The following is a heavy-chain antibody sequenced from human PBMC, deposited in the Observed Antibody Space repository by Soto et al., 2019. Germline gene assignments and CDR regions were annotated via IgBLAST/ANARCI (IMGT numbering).Heavy chain of an antibody. CDR1: GGTFNSYD. D-gene: IGHD3-22*01. Sequence: QVQLAQSGAEVKKPGSSMKVSCKASGGTFNSYDINWVRQAPGQGLEWMGGIIPIVETPKYAQKFQGRVTITADGSTNTGHMELGSLRSEDTAMYFCARLSRPNYYGTSGFFKDNWFDPWGQGTLVTVSS. V-gene: IGHV1-69*01. CDR2: IIPIVETP. J-gene: IGHJ5*02. CDR3: ARLSRPNYYGTSGFFKDNWFDP.